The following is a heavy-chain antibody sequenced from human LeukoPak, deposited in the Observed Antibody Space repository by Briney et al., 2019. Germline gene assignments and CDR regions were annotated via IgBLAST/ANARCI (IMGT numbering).Heavy chain of an antibody. CDR1: GFTFSSYA. D-gene: IGHD2-15*01. V-gene: IGHV3-23*01. Sequence: PGGSLRLSCAASGFTFSSYAMSWVRQAPGKGLEWVSAISGSGGSTYYSDSVKGRFTISRDNSKNTLYLQMNSLRAEDTAVYYCANGGGNIVVVVAATPRNYFDYWGQGALVTVSS. J-gene: IGHJ4*02. CDR3: ANGGGNIVVVVAATPRNYFDY. CDR2: ISGSGGST.